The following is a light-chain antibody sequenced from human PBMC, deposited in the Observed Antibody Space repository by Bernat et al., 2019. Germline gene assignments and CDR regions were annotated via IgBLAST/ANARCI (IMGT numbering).Light chain of an antibody. Sequence: SYVLTQPPSVSVAPGKTARITCGGNNIGTKSVHWYQQKPGQAPVLGIYSDSGRPSGIPERFSGSNSGNTATLTISRVEAGDEADYYCQVWDSSSDHYVFGTGTKVTVL. CDR1: NIGTKS. V-gene: IGLV3-21*04. CDR3: QVWDSSSDHYV. CDR2: SDS. J-gene: IGLJ1*01.